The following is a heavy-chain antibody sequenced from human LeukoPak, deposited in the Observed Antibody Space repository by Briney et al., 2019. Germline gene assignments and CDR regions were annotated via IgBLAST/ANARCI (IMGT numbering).Heavy chain of an antibody. J-gene: IGHJ4*02. Sequence: GGSLRLSCAASGFTFSSIAMSWARQAPDKGLEWVSTISGSGGGTYYADSVKGRFTISRDDSKNTLYLQMNSLRADDTAVYYCAKDLGRYRNNFFDYWGQGNLVTVSS. CDR3: AKDLGRYRNNFFDY. CDR1: GFTFSSIA. V-gene: IGHV3-23*01. CDR2: ISGSGGGT. D-gene: IGHD1-26*01.